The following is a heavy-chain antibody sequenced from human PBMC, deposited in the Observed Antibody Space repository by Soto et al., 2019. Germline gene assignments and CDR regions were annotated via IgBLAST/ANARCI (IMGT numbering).Heavy chain of an antibody. CDR3: ARDYYRFNSGYGFSMDV. CDR2: ISPYNDDT. D-gene: IGHD5-12*01. CDR1: GYSFSSYG. Sequence: ASVKVSCKASGYSFSSYGITWVRQAPGQGLEWLGWISPYNDDTKYAQRLQGRVTMTTDTSTRTAYMDIRGLRAEDTAVYYCARDYYRFNSGYGFSMDVWGQGTTVTVSS. V-gene: IGHV1-18*01. J-gene: IGHJ6*02.